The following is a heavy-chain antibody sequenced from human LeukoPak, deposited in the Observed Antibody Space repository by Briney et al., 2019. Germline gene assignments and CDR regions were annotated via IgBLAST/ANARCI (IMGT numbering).Heavy chain of an antibody. V-gene: IGHV4-39*07. CDR2: IYYSGST. J-gene: IGHJ4*02. Sequence: SETLSLTCTVSGGSISSSSYYWGWVRQPPGKGLEWIGSIYYSGSTNYNPSLKSRVTISVDTPKNQFSLTLSSVTPADTAVYVCARNSPLYCSSTSCYVFDYWGQGTLVTVSS. CDR3: ARNSPLYCSSTSCYVFDY. D-gene: IGHD2-2*01. CDR1: GGSISSSSYY.